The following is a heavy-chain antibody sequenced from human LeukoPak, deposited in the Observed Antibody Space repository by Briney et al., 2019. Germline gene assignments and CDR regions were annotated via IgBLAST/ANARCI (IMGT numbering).Heavy chain of an antibody. V-gene: IGHV4-59*08. Sequence: SETLSLTCTVSGGSISSYYWSWLRQPPGKGLEWIGYIYYNGSTSYNPSLKRRVTISVDTSKNQFSLKLSSVTAADRAGYYCARYFGCSSSWYWFDPWGQGTLVTVSS. CDR2: IYYNGST. CDR3: ARYFGCSSSWYWFDP. D-gene: IGHD6-13*01. J-gene: IGHJ5*02. CDR1: GGSISSYY.